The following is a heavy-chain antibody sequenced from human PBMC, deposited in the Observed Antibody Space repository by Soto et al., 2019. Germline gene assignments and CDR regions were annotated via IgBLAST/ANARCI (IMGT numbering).Heavy chain of an antibody. J-gene: IGHJ4*02. Sequence: EVQLGESGGGLVQPGGSLRLSCAGSGFTLTSDDVNWVRQAPGKGLEWVSTFSSSGSIMYYADSVKGRFTISRDNAKNSLHLQMNSLRAEDTAVYYCARGRYLGAGGQGTLVTVSS. V-gene: IGHV3-48*03. CDR1: GFTLTSDD. D-gene: IGHD3-9*01. CDR3: ARGRYLGA. CDR2: FSSSGSIM.